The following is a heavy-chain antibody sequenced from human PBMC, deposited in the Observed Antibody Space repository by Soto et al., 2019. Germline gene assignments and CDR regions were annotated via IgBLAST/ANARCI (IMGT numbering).Heavy chain of an antibody. D-gene: IGHD3-3*01. Sequence: GGSLRLSCAASGFTFSSYAMSWVRQAPGKGLEWVSAISGSGGSTYHADSVKGRFTISRDNSKNTLYLQMNSLRAEDTAVYYCANRPDSYYYYGMDVWGQGTTVTVSS. CDR1: GFTFSSYA. CDR2: ISGSGGST. CDR3: ANRPDSYYYYGMDV. J-gene: IGHJ6*02. V-gene: IGHV3-23*01.